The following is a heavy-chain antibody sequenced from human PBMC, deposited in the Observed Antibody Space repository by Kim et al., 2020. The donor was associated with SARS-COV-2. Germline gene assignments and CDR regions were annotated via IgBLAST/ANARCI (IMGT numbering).Heavy chain of an antibody. Sequence: GGSLRLSCAASGFTLRSYFITWGRKTPGECLCWVARIQSAGRITDDSDSVKGRFTISRSNAKNPLYLPMNSLRPEDTAVYYCARAGDYDISGYYGFFHHWGTGALVTVSS. V-gene: IGHV3-74*01. D-gene: IGHD3-22*01. J-gene: IGHJ1*01. CDR1: GFTLRSYF. CDR2: IQSAGRIT. CDR3: ARAGDYDISGYYGFFHH.